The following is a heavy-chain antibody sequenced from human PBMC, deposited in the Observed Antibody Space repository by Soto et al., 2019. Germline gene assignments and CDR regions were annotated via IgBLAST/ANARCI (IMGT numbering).Heavy chain of an antibody. CDR2: MSGSGSST. Sequence: GGSLRLSCVASGFSFSSYAMSRVRQAPGKGLEWVAAMSGSGSSTYYADSVKGRFTISRDNSKNTLHLQMNSLRAEDTAVYFCAKTADFYYYASGSFDYWGQGTLVTVSS. J-gene: IGHJ4*02. CDR1: GFSFSSYA. CDR3: AKTADFYYYASGSFDY. V-gene: IGHV3-23*01. D-gene: IGHD3-10*01.